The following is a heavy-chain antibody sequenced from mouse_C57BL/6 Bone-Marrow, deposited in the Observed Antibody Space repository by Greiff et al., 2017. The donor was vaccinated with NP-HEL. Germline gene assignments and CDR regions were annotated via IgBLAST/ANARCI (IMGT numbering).Heavy chain of an antibody. V-gene: IGHV1-5*01. J-gene: IGHJ4*01. D-gene: IGHD1-1*01. CDR3: AVEDYYSSSYVRLYYAMDY. CDR1: GYTFTSYW. Sequence: EVQLQQSGTVLARPGASVKMSCKTSGYTFTSYWMHWVKQRPGQGLEWIGAIYPGNSDTSYNQKFKGKAKLTAVTSASTAYLELSSLTNEDSAVYYCAVEDYYSSSYVRLYYAMDYWGQGTSVTVSS. CDR2: IYPGNSDT.